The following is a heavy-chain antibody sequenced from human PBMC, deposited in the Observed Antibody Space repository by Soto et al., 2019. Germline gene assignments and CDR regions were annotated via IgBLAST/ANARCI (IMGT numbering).Heavy chain of an antibody. CDR2: ISSSSSYI. Sequence: EVQLVESGGGLVKPGGSLRLSCAASGFTFSSYSMNWVRQAPGKGLEWVSVISSSSSYIDYADSVKGRFTISRDNAKNSLYLQMKSLRAEDTAVYYCARDPPYCSSTSCHNWFDPWGQGTLVTVSS. J-gene: IGHJ5*02. CDR3: ARDPPYCSSTSCHNWFDP. D-gene: IGHD2-2*01. V-gene: IGHV3-21*01. CDR1: GFTFSSYS.